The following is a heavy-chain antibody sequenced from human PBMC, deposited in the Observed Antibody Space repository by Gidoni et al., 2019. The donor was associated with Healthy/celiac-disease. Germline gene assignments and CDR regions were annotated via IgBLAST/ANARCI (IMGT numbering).Heavy chain of an antibody. J-gene: IGHJ4*02. CDR3: AKGMVVVVAATPLDY. V-gene: IGHV3-9*01. D-gene: IGHD2-15*01. CDR2: ISWNSGSR. Sequence: EVQLVESGGGLVQPGRSLRLSCAASGFTFDDYAMHWVRQAPGKGLEWVSGISWNSGSRGYADSVKGRFTISRDNAKNSLYLQMNSLRAEDTALYYCAKGMVVVVAATPLDYWGQGTLVTVSS. CDR1: GFTFDDYA.